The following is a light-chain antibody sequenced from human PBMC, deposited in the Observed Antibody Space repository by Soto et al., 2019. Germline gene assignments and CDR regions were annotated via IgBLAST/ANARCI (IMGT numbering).Light chain of an antibody. Sequence: SYELTQPPSVSVAPGQTARITCGGNNIGSKSVHWYQQKPGQAPVLVVYDDRARPSGIPERFSGSNSGNTATLTISRVEAGDEADYYCQVWDSPSDHEVSGNGNKSP. CDR2: DDR. V-gene: IGLV3-21*02. J-gene: IGLJ1*01. CDR3: QVWDSPSDHEV. CDR1: NIGSKS.